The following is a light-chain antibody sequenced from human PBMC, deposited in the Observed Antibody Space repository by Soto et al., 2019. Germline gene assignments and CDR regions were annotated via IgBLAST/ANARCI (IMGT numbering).Light chain of an antibody. V-gene: IGKV3-20*01. CDR1: QSVSSSY. CDR2: GAS. CDR3: QHYGSSPTT. J-gene: IGKJ1*01. Sequence: EIVLTQSPGTLSLSPGDRATLSCRASQSVSSSYLAWYQQKPGQAPSLLIYGASSRATGVPDRFSGSGSGTDFTLTIGSLEPEDYAVYYCQHYGSSPTTFGQGTKVEIE.